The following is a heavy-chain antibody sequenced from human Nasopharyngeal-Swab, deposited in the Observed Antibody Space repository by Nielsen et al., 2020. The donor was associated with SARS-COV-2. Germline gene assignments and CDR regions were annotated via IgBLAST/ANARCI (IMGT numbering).Heavy chain of an antibody. J-gene: IGHJ4*02. CDR1: GFTFSSYS. Sequence: GGSLRLSCAVSGFTFSSYSMNWVRQAPGKGLEWVSYISSSSSTIYYADSVRGRFTISRDNAKNSLYLQMNSLRAEDTAVYYCARDPPVGATTVFDYWGQGTLVTVSS. CDR2: ISSSSSTI. V-gene: IGHV3-48*04. CDR3: ARDPPVGATTVFDY. D-gene: IGHD1-26*01.